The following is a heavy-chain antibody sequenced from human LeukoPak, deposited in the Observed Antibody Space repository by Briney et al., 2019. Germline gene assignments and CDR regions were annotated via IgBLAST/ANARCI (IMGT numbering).Heavy chain of an antibody. D-gene: IGHD3-10*01. CDR2: ISYDGSNK. CDR3: ARDRFTMVRGAPGY. V-gene: IGHV3-30-3*01. CDR1: GFTFSSYA. Sequence: GGSLRLSCAASGFTFSSYAMHWVRQAPGKGLEWVAVISYDGSNKYYADSVKGRFTISRDNSENTLYLQMNSLRAEDTAVYYCARDRFTMVRGAPGYWGQGTLVTVSS. J-gene: IGHJ4*02.